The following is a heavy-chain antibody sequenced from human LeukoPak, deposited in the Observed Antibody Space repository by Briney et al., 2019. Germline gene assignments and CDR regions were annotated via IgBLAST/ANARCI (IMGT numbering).Heavy chain of an antibody. CDR3: ARSPSSSWALFIDY. CDR2: IYSGGST. Sequence: GGSLRLSCAASGFTFSSYGMHWVRQAPGKGLEWVSVIYSGGSTYYADSVKGRFTISRDNSKNTLYLQMNSLRAEDTAVYYCARSPSSSWALFIDYWGQGTLVTVSS. J-gene: IGHJ4*02. V-gene: IGHV3-53*01. CDR1: GFTFSSYG. D-gene: IGHD6-13*01.